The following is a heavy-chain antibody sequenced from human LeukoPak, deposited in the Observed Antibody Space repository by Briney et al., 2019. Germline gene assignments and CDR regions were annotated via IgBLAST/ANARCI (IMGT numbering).Heavy chain of an antibody. Sequence: GASVKVSCKASGYTFTGYYMHWVRQAPGHGLEWMGWINPNSGGTNYAQKFQGRVTMTRDTSISTAYMELSRLRSDDTAVYYCAAAIVVVPAALGGGAFDIWGQGTMVTVSS. J-gene: IGHJ3*02. D-gene: IGHD2-2*01. V-gene: IGHV1-2*02. CDR1: GYTFTGYY. CDR3: AAAIVVVPAALGGGAFDI. CDR2: INPNSGGT.